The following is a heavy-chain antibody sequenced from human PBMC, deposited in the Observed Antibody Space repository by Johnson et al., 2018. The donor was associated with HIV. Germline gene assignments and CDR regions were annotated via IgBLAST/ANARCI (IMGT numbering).Heavy chain of an antibody. J-gene: IGHJ3*02. CDR1: GFTFDDYA. V-gene: IGHV3-20*04. D-gene: IGHD6-13*01. CDR3: ARGAPPTWYSSSWRGGAFDI. CDR2: INWNGGST. Sequence: VQLVESGGGVVRPGGSLRLSCAASGFTFDDYAMSWVRQVPGKGLEWVSGINWNGGSTGYADSVKGRFTISRDNAKNSLYLQMNRLRAEDTALYYCARGAPPTWYSSSWRGGAFDIWGQGTMVTVSS.